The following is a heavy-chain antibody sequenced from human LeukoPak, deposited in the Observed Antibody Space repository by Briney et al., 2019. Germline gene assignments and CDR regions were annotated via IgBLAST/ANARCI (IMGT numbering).Heavy chain of an antibody. J-gene: IGHJ6*02. Sequence: GGSLRLSCAASGFTFSSYWMHWVRQAPGKGLVWVSRINSDGSSTSYADSVKGRFTISRDNAKNTLYLQMNSLRAEDTAVYYCAKDPRIVGAGDYYYGMDVWGQGTTVTVSS. CDR1: GFTFSSYW. CDR3: AKDPRIVGAGDYYYGMDV. V-gene: IGHV3-74*01. CDR2: INSDGSST. D-gene: IGHD1-26*01.